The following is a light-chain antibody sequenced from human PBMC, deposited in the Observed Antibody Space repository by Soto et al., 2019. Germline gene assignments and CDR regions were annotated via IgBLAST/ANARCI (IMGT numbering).Light chain of an antibody. Sequence: AIQMTQSPSSLSASVGDRVTITCRASQGIRNDLGWYQQKPGKAPKLLMYAASTLQSGVPSGFSGSGSGTGFTLTISSLQPEDCATYYCLQDYNYPWTFGQGTKVDIK. J-gene: IGKJ1*01. V-gene: IGKV1-6*01. CDR2: AAS. CDR1: QGIRND. CDR3: LQDYNYPWT.